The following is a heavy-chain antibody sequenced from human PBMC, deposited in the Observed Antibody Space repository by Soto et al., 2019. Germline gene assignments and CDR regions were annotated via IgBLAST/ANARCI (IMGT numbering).Heavy chain of an antibody. V-gene: IGHV3-23*01. CDR2: ISGSGGST. CDR3: AKDSSSSPFSYKWDFFDY. Sequence: PGGSLRLSCAASGFTFSSYAMSWVRQAPGKGLEWVSAISGSGGSTYYADSVKGRFTISRDNSKSTLYLQMNSLRAEDTAVYYCAKDSSSSPFSYKWDFFDYWGQGTLVTVSS. D-gene: IGHD6-6*01. J-gene: IGHJ4*02. CDR1: GFTFSSYA.